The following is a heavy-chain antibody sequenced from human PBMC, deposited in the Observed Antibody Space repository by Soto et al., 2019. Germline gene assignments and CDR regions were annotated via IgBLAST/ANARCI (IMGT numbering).Heavy chain of an antibody. V-gene: IGHV4-39*01. CDR2: IYYSGST. CDR1: GGPISSSSYY. J-gene: IGHJ5*02. Sequence: SETLSLTCTVSGGPISSSSYYWGWIRQPPGKGLEWIGSIYYSGSTYYNPSLKSRVTISVDTSKNQFSLKLSSVTAADTAVYYCARHSQVTNRVAFPFDPWGQGTLVTVSS. D-gene: IGHD3-3*02. CDR3: ARHSQVTNRVAFPFDP.